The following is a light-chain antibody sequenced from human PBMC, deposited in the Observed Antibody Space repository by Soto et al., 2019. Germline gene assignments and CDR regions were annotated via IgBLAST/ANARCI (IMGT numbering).Light chain of an antibody. CDR1: QSVRSN. Sequence: EIALTQSPGTLSLSPVERATVSCRASQSVRSNLALYHQRPGQAPRLLIYASSARATGIPARLSGSGSGTEFTLTISGMKSEDFGLYYCQQYNNWRTFGHGTKVDIK. CDR2: ASS. J-gene: IGKJ1*01. V-gene: IGKV3-15*01. CDR3: QQYNNWRT.